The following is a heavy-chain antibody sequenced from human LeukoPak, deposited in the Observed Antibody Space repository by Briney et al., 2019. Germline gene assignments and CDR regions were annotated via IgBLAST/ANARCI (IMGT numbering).Heavy chain of an antibody. CDR2: ITSSGYDT. CDR3: ARDGLTISENWFDP. CDR1: GFTFSTYA. V-gene: IGHV3-23*01. Sequence: GGSLRLSCAASGFTFSTYAMSWVRQAPGKGLELVSSITSSGYDTYYRDSVKGRFTISRDNSENTLYLQMNSLRAEDTAVYYCARDGLTISENWFDPWGQGTLVTVSS. D-gene: IGHD3-3*01. J-gene: IGHJ5*02.